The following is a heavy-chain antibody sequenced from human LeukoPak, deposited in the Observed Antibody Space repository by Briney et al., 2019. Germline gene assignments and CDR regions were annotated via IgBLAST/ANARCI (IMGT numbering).Heavy chain of an antibody. J-gene: IGHJ4*02. CDR2: IYPGDSDT. CDR3: ARFQMQGERLRGSWYFDY. D-gene: IGHD1-26*01. Sequence: GESLKISCKGSGYSFTSYWIGWVRQMPGKGLEWMGIIYPGDSDTRYSPSFQGQVTISADKSISTAYLQWSSLKASDTAMYYCARFQMQGERLRGSWYFDYWGQGTLVTVSS. V-gene: IGHV5-51*01. CDR1: GYSFTSYW.